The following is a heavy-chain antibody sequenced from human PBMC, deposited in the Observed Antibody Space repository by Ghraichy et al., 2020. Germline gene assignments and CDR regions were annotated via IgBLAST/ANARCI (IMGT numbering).Heavy chain of an antibody. CDR3: ARDGGNWALDY. Sequence: GESLNISCAASGFTINRNYMTWVRQAPGKGLEWVSVIYSGGSTYYADSVKGRFTISRDNSKNTLYLEMNSLRPEDTAVYFCARDGGNWALDYWGQGTLVTVSS. V-gene: IGHV3-53*01. D-gene: IGHD1-1*01. CDR1: GFTINRNY. CDR2: IYSGGST. J-gene: IGHJ4*02.